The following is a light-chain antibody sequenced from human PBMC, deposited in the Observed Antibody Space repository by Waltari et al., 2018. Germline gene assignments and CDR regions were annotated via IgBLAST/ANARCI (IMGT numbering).Light chain of an antibody. Sequence: EIVLTQSPATLSVSSGESATLSCRASQSVGTFLAWFQQKPGQAPRLLIYDASKRATGIPARLSGSGSGTDFSLTIRSLEPEEFAIYYCQQRSNWPMYTFGQGTKLEIK. V-gene: IGKV3-11*01. CDR3: QQRSNWPMYT. J-gene: IGKJ2*01. CDR1: QSVGTF. CDR2: DAS.